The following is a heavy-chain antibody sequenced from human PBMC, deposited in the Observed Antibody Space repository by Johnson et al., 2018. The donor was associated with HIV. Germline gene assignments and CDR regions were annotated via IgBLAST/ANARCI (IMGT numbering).Heavy chain of an antibody. J-gene: IGHJ3*02. CDR3: AKRVKYGDYEGFDI. Sequence: VQLVESGGGVVRPGGSLRLSCAASGFTFDDYGMSWVRQAPGKGLEWVSGISWNGSRTHYADAVKGRFTISRDNTKKSLYLQRNTLRAEDTAVYYCAKRVKYGDYEGFDIWGQGTMVTVSS. CDR1: GFTFDDYG. V-gene: IGHV3-20*04. D-gene: IGHD2-21*01. CDR2: ISWNGSRT.